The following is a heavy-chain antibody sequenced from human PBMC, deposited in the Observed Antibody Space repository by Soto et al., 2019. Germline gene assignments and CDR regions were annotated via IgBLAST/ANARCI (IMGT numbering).Heavy chain of an antibody. CDR3: ARRYGGNFDY. V-gene: IGHV4-59*01. CDR2: IYYSGST. D-gene: IGHD3-16*01. J-gene: IGHJ4*02. CDR1: GGSISTYY. Sequence: SETLSLTCTVSGGSISTYYWSWIRQPPGKGLEWIGYIYYSGSTYYNPSLKSRVTISVDTSKNQFSLKLSSVTAADTAVYYCARRYGGNFDYWGQGTLVTVSS.